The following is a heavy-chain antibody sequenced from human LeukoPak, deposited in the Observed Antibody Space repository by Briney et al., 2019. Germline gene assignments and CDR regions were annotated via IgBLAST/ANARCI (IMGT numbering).Heavy chain of an antibody. CDR3: ARDLSTGPADYCFDS. V-gene: IGHV3-30-3*01. Sequence: GGSLRLSCAASGFTFSDYAIHWVRQAPDKGLEWVSVISNVGGSKHYAGSVKGRFTISRDNSKNTLLLQMNSLRPEDTAVYYCARDLSTGPADYCFDSWGQGTLVTVSS. J-gene: IGHJ4*02. CDR2: ISNVGGSK. D-gene: IGHD2-2*01. CDR1: GFTFSDYA.